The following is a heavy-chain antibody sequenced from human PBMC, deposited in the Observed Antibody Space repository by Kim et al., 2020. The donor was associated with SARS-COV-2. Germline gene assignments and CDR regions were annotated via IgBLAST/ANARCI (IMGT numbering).Heavy chain of an antibody. CDR2: ISRNGGNT. CDR1: GFTLRNSA. V-gene: IGHV3-23*01. CDR3: ARELLRESSV. Sequence: GGSLRLSCAASGFTLRNSAMSWVRQAPGRGPESVSAISRNGGNTYYADSVKGRFTISRDTSKNTLYLQMDSLRAEDTAVYYCARELLRESSVWGQGNLVTVSS. J-gene: IGHJ4*02. D-gene: IGHD3-22*01.